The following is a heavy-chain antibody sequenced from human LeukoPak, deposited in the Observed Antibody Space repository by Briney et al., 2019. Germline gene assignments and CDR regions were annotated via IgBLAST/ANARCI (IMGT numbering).Heavy chain of an antibody. V-gene: IGHV3-23*01. Sequence: EGSLRLSCAASGFTFSSYAMSWVRQAPGKGLEWVSAISGSGGSTYYADSVKGRFTISRDNSKNTLYLQMNSLRAEDTAVYYCATDSNYDFWSGYYSYYYYGMDVWGQGTTVTVSS. CDR1: GFTFSSYA. D-gene: IGHD3-3*01. J-gene: IGHJ6*02. CDR2: ISGSGGST. CDR3: ATDSNYDFWSGYYSYYYYGMDV.